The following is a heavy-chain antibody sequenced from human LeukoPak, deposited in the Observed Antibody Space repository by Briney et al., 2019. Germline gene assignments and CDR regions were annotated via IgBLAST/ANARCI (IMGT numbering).Heavy chain of an antibody. Sequence: PSETLSLTCTVSGDSISSGGHCWSWIRQHPGKGLEWIGYIYYTATTYYNPSLKSRVSISLDTSKKQFSMKLRSVTDADTAVYYCARTVSGYHLDYWGQGTLVTVSS. J-gene: IGHJ4*02. CDR2: IYYTATT. D-gene: IGHD3-9*01. CDR1: GDSISSGGHC. V-gene: IGHV4-31*03. CDR3: ARTVSGYHLDY.